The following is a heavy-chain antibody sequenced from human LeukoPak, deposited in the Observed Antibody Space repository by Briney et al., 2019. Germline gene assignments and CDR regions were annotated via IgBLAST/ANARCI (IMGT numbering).Heavy chain of an antibody. Sequence: PGGSLRLSCAASGFTFSSYEMNWVRQAPGKGLEWVSYISSSGSTIYYADSVKGRFTISRDNAKNSLYLRMNSLRAEDTAIYYCARRRRGSGSSELDYWGQGTLVTVSS. J-gene: IGHJ4*02. CDR2: ISSSGSTI. CDR1: GFTFSSYE. CDR3: ARRRRGSGSSELDY. V-gene: IGHV3-48*03. D-gene: IGHD3-10*01.